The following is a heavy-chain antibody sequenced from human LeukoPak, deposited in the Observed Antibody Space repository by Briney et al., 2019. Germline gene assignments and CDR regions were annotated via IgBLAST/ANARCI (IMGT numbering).Heavy chain of an antibody. V-gene: IGHV3-48*04. CDR2: ISSSSSTI. CDR3: AGSYSYGSRIWFYYGMDV. CDR1: GFTFSSYS. D-gene: IGHD5-18*01. J-gene: IGHJ6*02. Sequence: PGGSLRLSCAASGFTFSSYSMNWVRQAPGKGLEWVSYISSSSSTIYYADSVKGRFTISRDNAKNSLYLQMNSLRAEDTAVYYCAGSYSYGSRIWFYYGMDVWGQGTTVTVSS.